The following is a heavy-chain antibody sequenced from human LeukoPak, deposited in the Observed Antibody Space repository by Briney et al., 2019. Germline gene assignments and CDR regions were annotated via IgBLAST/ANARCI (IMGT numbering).Heavy chain of an antibody. J-gene: IGHJ4*02. CDR3: GVSVSLNY. Sequence: GGSLRLSCAATGFTFSTYAMNWVRQAPGKGLEWVSTISGSGGSTYYADSVKGRFTISRDNSKNTLYLQMNSLRAEDTAVYYCGVSVSLNYWGQGTLVTVSS. D-gene: IGHD5/OR15-5a*01. CDR2: ISGSGGST. CDR1: GFTFSTYA. V-gene: IGHV3-23*01.